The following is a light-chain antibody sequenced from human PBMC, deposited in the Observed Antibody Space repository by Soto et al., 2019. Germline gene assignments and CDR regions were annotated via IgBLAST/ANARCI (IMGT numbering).Light chain of an antibody. J-gene: IGKJ1*01. CDR3: QQYNDWPPT. CDR2: GAS. CDR1: QSVSSN. Sequence: EKVKTHSPSTLSVSPGERATLSCMASQSVSSNLAWYQQKPGQAPRLLIYGASTRATGFPARFSGSGSGTEFTLTISGLQSEDFAVYYCQQYNDWPPTFGQGTKVDI. V-gene: IGKV3-15*01.